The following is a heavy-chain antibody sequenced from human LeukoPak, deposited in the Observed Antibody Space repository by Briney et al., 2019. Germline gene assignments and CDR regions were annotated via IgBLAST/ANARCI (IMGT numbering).Heavy chain of an antibody. CDR1: GFTFDDYA. V-gene: IGHV3-9*01. D-gene: IGHD6-19*01. J-gene: IGHJ5*02. CDR2: ISWNSGSI. Sequence: GGSLRLSCAASGFTFDDYAMHWARQAPGKGLEWVSGISWNSGSIGYADSVKGRFTISRDNAKNSLYLQMNSLRAEDTALYYCAKEGGSSGWYLSWFDPWGQGTLVTVSS. CDR3: AKEGGSSGWYLSWFDP.